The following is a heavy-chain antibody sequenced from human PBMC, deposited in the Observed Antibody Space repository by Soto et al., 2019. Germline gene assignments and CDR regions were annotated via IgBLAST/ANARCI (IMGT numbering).Heavy chain of an antibody. CDR2: IYHSGST. J-gene: IGHJ3*02. V-gene: IGHV4-4*02. Sequence: QVQLQESGPGLVKPSGTLSLTCAVSGGSISSSNWWIWVRQPPGKGLEWIGEIYHSGSTNYNPSLTSRVTISVDKSKNQFSLKLSYVTAADTAVYYCARDGSYCSGGSCYSSSAFDIWGQGTMVTVSS. CDR1: GGSISSSNW. D-gene: IGHD2-15*01. CDR3: ARDGSYCSGGSCYSSSAFDI.